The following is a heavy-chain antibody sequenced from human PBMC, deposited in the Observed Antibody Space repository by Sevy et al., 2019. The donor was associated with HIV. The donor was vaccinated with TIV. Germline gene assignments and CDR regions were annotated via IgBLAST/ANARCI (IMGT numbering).Heavy chain of an antibody. J-gene: IGHJ4*02. CDR3: AREGCSKPHDY. Sequence: GGSLRLSCAASGLTFSSYAMSWVRQAPGKGLEWVSTFSFGCGKINYADSVKGRFTISRDNSKNTLYLQMHSLRAEDTAVHYCAREGCSKPHDYWGQGTLVTVSS. CDR2: FSFGCGKI. V-gene: IGHV3-23*01. CDR1: GLTFSSYA. D-gene: IGHD3-10*02.